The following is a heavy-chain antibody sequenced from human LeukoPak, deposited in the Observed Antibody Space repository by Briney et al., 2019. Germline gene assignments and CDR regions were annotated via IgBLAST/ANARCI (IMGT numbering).Heavy chain of an antibody. Sequence: GGSLRLSCAASGFTFSSYSMNWVRQAPGKGLEWVSSISSSSSYIYYADSVKGRFTISRDNAKNLLYLQMNSLRAEDTAVYYCARGLGYCSGGSCPRNTYFDYWGQGTLVTVSS. J-gene: IGHJ4*02. V-gene: IGHV3-21*01. CDR2: ISSSSSYI. D-gene: IGHD2-15*01. CDR3: ARGLGYCSGGSCPRNTYFDY. CDR1: GFTFSSYS.